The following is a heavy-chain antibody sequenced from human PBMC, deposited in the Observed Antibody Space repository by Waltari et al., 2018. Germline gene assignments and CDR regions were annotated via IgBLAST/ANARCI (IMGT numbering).Heavy chain of an antibody. V-gene: IGHV4-59*01. J-gene: IGHJ5*02. CDR1: GGSINDYY. D-gene: IGHD6-19*01. CDR2: IYYSGSN. CDR3: ARTRSSGWFAGWFDP. Sequence: QVQLQESGAGLVKPSETLSLTCTVSGGSINDYYWNWIRQSPGKGLEWICYIYYSGSNNYHPSLKTRVTISIDRSKTHVSLTLASAATADTAVYYCARTRSSGWFAGWFDPWGQGSLVSVAS.